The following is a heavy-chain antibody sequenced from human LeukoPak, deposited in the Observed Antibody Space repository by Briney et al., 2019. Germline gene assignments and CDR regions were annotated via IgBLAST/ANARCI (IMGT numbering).Heavy chain of an antibody. D-gene: IGHD3-22*01. Sequence: ASVKVSCKASGYTFTTYNINWVRQAPGQGLEWMGWISGYNGNTNYAQKLQGRVTMTTDTSTSTAYMELRSLRSDDTAVYYCASLKNYYDSSGYLVTDAFDIWGQGTMVTVSS. CDR1: GYTFTTYN. CDR2: ISGYNGNT. CDR3: ASLKNYYDSSGYLVTDAFDI. J-gene: IGHJ3*02. V-gene: IGHV1-18*01.